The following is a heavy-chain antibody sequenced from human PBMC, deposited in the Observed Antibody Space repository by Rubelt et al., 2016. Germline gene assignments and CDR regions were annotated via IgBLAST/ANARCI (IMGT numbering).Heavy chain of an antibody. CDR1: GGSISSNYW. CDR2: IYHSGST. J-gene: IGHJ4*02. Sequence: QVQLQESGPGLVKPSGTLSLTCAVSGGSISSNYWWNWVRQPPGKGLEWIGEIYHSGSTNYNPSLMSRVTISVDKSKNQFSLRLSSVTAADTAMYYCARTKSGSYFYRWGQGTLVTVSS. V-gene: IGHV4-4*02. D-gene: IGHD1-26*01. CDR3: ARTKSGSYFYR.